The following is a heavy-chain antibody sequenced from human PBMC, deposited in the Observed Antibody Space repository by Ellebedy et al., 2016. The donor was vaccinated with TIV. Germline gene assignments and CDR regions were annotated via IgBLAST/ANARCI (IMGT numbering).Heavy chain of an antibody. CDR2: IKGDGSEK. CDR3: ARGRVVRGVISYYYGMDV. V-gene: IGHV3-7*01. CDR1: GFTLSDTW. Sequence: GESLKISCAASGFTLSDTWMNWVRQAPGKGLEWVAIIKGDGSEKYYADSVKGRFTISRDNAENLLYLRMNSLRAEDTAVYYCARGRVVRGVISYYYGMDVWGQGTTVTVSS. D-gene: IGHD3-10*01. J-gene: IGHJ6*02.